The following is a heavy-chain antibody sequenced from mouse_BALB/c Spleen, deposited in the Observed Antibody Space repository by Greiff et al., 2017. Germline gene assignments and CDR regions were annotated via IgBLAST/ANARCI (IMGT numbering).Heavy chain of an antibody. CDR2: IWAGGST. D-gene: IGHD2-3*01. J-gene: IGHJ4*01. CDR1: GFSLTSYG. Sequence: VKLMESGPGLVAPSQSLSITCTVSGFSLTSYGVHWVRQPPGKGLEWLGVIWAGGSTNYNSALMSRLSISKDNSKSQVFLKMNSLQTDDTAMYYCASDSDGYFYAMDYWGQGTSVTVSS. CDR3: ASDSDGYFYAMDY. V-gene: IGHV2-9*02.